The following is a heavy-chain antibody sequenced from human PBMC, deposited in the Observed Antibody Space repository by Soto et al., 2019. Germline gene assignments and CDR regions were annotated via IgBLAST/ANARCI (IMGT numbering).Heavy chain of an antibody. J-gene: IGHJ4*02. CDR2: IYDTGNT. V-gene: IGHV4-31*03. D-gene: IGHD4-17*01. CDR1: VDSITSGTYY. CDR3: ATAVHLGDYEAS. Sequence: QVQVLESGPRLVRPSETLSLTCIVSVDSITSGTYYWSWIRQTPGKGLEHIGYIYDTGNTFYNPSLRGRLTIAIDTSKKEVSLKLNSLTAADTAIYYCATAVHLGDYEASWGQGALVTVSS.